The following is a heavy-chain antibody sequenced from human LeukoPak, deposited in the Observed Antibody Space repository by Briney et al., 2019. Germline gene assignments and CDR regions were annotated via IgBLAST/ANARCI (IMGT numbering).Heavy chain of an antibody. V-gene: IGHV2-5*02. D-gene: IGHD1/OR15-1a*01. CDR1: GFSLSTSGVG. CDR3: VHRRVGDWTNRGGWFEP. J-gene: IGHJ5*02. CDR2: IFWDDDK. Sequence: SGPTLVKPTQTLTLTCTFSGFSLSTSGVGVGWIRQPPGKALEWLALIFWDDDKRYSPSLKSRLSITMDTSKNQVVLIMTNMDPVDTATYYCVHRRVGDWTNRGGWFEPWGKGILVTVSS.